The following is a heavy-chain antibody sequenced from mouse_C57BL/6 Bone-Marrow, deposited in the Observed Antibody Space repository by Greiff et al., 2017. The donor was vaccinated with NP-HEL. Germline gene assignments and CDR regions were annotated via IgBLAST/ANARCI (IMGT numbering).Heavy chain of an antibody. CDR2: IYPGSGST. CDR3: ARRGYGSPYYAMDY. Sequence: VQLQQPGAELVKPGASVKMSCKASGYTFTSYWITWVKQRPGQGLEWIGDIYPGSGSTNYNEKFKSKATLTVDTSSSTAYMQLSSLTSEDSAVYDCARRGYGSPYYAMDYWGQGTSVTVSS. J-gene: IGHJ4*01. CDR1: GYTFTSYW. V-gene: IGHV1-55*01. D-gene: IGHD1-1*01.